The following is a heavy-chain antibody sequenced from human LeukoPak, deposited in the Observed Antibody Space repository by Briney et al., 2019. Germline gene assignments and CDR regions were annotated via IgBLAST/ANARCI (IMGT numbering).Heavy chain of an antibody. CDR3: ARDLRGSRDY. D-gene: IGHD2-15*01. J-gene: IGHJ4*02. Sequence: GGSLRLSCTASGFTFSTYWVHWVRQAPGKGLVWVSRINPDGSRTDYADSVKGRFTISRDNAKNTLYLQMNSLRAEDTAVYFCARDLRGSRDYWGQGTLVTVSS. CDR1: GFTFSTYW. V-gene: IGHV3-74*01. CDR2: INPDGSRT.